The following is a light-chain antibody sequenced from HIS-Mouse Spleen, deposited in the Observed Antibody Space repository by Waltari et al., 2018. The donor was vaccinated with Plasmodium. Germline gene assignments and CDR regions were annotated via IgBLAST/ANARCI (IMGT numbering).Light chain of an antibody. V-gene: IGLV2-11*01. Sequence: QSALTQPRSVSGSPGQSVTISCPGTSSDVGGYNYVSWYQQHPGQAPKLMIYDVSKRPSGVPDRFSGSKSGNTASLTISGLQAEDEADYYCCSYAGSYTYVFGTGTKVTVL. CDR3: CSYAGSYTYV. CDR2: DVS. J-gene: IGLJ1*01. CDR1: SSDVGGYNY.